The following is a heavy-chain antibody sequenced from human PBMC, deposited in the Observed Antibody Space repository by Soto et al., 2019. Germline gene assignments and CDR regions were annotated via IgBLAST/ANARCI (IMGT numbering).Heavy chain of an antibody. Sequence: ASVKGSFKASGYTFTSYGISWLRQAPGQGLEWMGWISAYNGNTNYAQKLQGRVTMTTDTSTSTAYMELRSLRSDDTAVYYCARDALTYCGGDCYSDYWGQGTLVTVSS. D-gene: IGHD2-21*02. CDR3: ARDALTYCGGDCYSDY. J-gene: IGHJ4*02. CDR1: GYTFTSYG. CDR2: ISAYNGNT. V-gene: IGHV1-18*04.